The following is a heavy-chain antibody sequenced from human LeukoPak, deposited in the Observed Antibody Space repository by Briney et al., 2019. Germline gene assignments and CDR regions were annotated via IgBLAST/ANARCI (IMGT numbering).Heavy chain of an antibody. CDR2: INHSGST. D-gene: IGHD6-19*01. V-gene: IGHV4-34*01. J-gene: IGHJ4*02. CDR3: ARGQWLDNY. Sequence: SETLSLTCAVYGGSFSGYYWSWIRQPPGKGLEWIGEINHSGSTNYNPSLKSRVTISVDTSKNQFSLKLSSVTAADTAVYYCARGQWLDNYWGQGTLVTVSS. CDR1: GGSFSGYY.